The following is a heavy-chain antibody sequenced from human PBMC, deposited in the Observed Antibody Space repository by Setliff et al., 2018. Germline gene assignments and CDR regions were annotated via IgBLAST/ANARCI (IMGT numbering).Heavy chain of an antibody. D-gene: IGHD6-19*01. CDR2: IYPGDSDF. CDR3: ARRTGFAVASFDH. J-gene: IGHJ4*02. Sequence: PGESLKISCKGSGYSFSRHWIGWVRQVPGKGLEWIGIIYPGDSDFRYSPSFQGQVTISADKSINTAYLQWSNLKASDTAIYYCARRTGFAVASFDHWGQGTLVTVSS. V-gene: IGHV5-51*01. CDR1: GYSFSRHW.